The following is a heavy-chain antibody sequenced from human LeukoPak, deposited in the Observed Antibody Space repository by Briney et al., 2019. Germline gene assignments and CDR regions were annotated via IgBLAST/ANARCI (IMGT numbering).Heavy chain of an antibody. CDR1: GFTFSSYW. V-gene: IGHV3-7*01. J-gene: IGHJ4*02. CDR3: ARGFCTGGSCTKFDY. D-gene: IGHD2-15*01. Sequence: GGSLRLSCAASGFTFSSYWMSWVRQAPGKGLEWVAKIKYDGGEKYYVESVKGRFTISRDNAKSSLYLQMNSLRAEDTAVYFCARGFCTGGSCTKFDYWGQGTLVTVSS. CDR2: IKYDGGEK.